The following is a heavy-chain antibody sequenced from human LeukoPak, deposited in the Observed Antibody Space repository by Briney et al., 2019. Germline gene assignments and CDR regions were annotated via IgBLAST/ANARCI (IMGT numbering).Heavy chain of an antibody. CDR1: GGSISSYY. CDR2: IYYSGST. V-gene: IGHV4-59*01. J-gene: IGHJ4*02. D-gene: IGHD2-15*01. CDR3: ARGGTAGVYCSGGSCQAGFDY. Sequence: SEILSLTCTVSGGSISSYYWSWIRQPPGKGLEWIGYIYYSGSTNYNPSLKSRVTISVDTSKNQFSLKLSSVTAADTAVYYCARGGTAGVYCSGGSCQAGFDYWGQGTLVTVSS.